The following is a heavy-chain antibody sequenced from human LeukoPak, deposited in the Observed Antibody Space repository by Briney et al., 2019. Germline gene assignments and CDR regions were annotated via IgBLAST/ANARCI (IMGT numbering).Heavy chain of an antibody. J-gene: IGHJ3*02. CDR2: MYPGDSET. CDR3: ARRADGYNPYAFDI. D-gene: IGHD5-24*01. Sequence: GESLKISCKGSGYIFSSYWIAWVRRMPGKGLEWMGIMYPGDSETRYSPSFQGQVTISADKSISTAYLQWNSLKASDTAMYYCARRADGYNPYAFDIWGQGTMVTVSS. CDR1: GYIFSSYW. V-gene: IGHV5-51*01.